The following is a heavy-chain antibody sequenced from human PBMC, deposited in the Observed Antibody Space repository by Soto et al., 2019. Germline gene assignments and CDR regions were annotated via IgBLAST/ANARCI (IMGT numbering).Heavy chain of an antibody. V-gene: IGHV1-69*02. D-gene: IGHD3-10*02. Sequence: ASVKVSCKASGGTFSSYTISWVRQAPGQGLEWMGRIIPILGIANYAQKFQGRVTITADKSTSTAYMELSSLRSEDTAVYYCARGSGITMFPRAFDIWGQGTMVTVSS. J-gene: IGHJ3*02. CDR1: GGTFSSYT. CDR2: IIPILGIA. CDR3: ARGSGITMFPRAFDI.